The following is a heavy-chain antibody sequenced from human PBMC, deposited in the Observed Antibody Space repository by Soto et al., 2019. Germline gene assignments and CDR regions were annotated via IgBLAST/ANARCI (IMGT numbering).Heavy chain of an antibody. CDR2: IIPILGTA. CDR1: GGTFSSYT. V-gene: IGHV1-69*08. CDR3: ARVSSGSYGDAFDI. D-gene: IGHD1-26*01. J-gene: IGHJ3*02. Sequence: ASVKVSCKASGGTFSSYTISWVRQAPGQGLEWMGRIIPILGTANYAQKFQGRVTITADESTSTAYMELSSLRSEDTAVYYCARVSSGSYGDAFDIWGQGTMVTVSS.